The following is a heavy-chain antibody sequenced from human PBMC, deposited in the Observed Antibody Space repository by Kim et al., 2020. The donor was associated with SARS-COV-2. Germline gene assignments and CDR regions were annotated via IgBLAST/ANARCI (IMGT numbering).Heavy chain of an antibody. Sequence: GGSLRLSCAASGFTFDDYAMHWVRQAPGKGLEWVSGISWNSGSIGYADSVKGRFTISRDNAKNSLYLQMNSLRAEDTALYYCAKDSRPRDIVVVVAATEVWFDPWGQGTLVTVSS. CDR3: AKDSRPRDIVVVVAATEVWFDP. D-gene: IGHD2-15*01. CDR2: ISWNSGSI. CDR1: GFTFDDYA. J-gene: IGHJ5*02. V-gene: IGHV3-9*01.